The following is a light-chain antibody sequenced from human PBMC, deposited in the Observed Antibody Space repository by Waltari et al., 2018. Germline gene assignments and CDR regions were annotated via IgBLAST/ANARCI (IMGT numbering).Light chain of an antibody. CDR3: TSKTTSNTLV. CDR2: DVA. Sequence: QSALTQPGSVSGAPGQSITIPCTGTTSDVGGYAYVSWYQHYPGEAPKLILYDVANRPSGVAKRFSGSKSGSTASLTISGLQAEDEALYYCTSKTTSNTLVFGGGTKVTVL. V-gene: IGLV2-14*03. J-gene: IGLJ3*02. CDR1: TSDVGGYAY.